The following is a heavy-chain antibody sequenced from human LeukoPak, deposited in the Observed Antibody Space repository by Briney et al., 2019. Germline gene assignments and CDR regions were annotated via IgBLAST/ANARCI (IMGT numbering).Heavy chain of an antibody. V-gene: IGHV1-8*01. CDR1: GYTFTSYD. CDR3: ARVQQLVDYYYYYYMDV. D-gene: IGHD6-6*01. J-gene: IGHJ6*03. CDR2: MNPNSGNT. Sequence: ASVKVSCKASGYTFTSYDINWVRQATGQGLEWMGWMNPNSGNTGYAQKFQGRVTMTRNTSISTAYMELSSLRSEDTAVYYCARVQQLVDYYYYYYMDVWGKGTTVTVSS.